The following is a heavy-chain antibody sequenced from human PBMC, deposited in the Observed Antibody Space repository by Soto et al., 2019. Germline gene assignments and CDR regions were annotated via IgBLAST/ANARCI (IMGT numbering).Heavy chain of an antibody. Sequence: ASVKVSCKASGYTFTSYGVSWVRQAHGQGLEWMGWISAYNGNTNYAQKLQGRVTMTTDTSTSTAYMELRSLRSDDTAVYYCARGEVVVVPAATRAGFDYWGQGTLVTVSS. V-gene: IGHV1-18*01. D-gene: IGHD2-2*01. CDR2: ISAYNGNT. CDR1: GYTFTSYG. CDR3: ARGEVVVVPAATRAGFDY. J-gene: IGHJ4*02.